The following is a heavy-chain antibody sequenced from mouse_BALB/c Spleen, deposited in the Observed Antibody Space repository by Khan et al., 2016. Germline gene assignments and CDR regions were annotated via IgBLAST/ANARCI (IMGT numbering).Heavy chain of an antibody. Sequence: EVKLLESGPGLVKPSQTVSLTCTVTGISITTGNYRWSWIRQFPGHKLEWIGYIYYSGTITYNPSLTSRTTITRDTSKNQFFLEINSLTTEDTATCYCARDALWGSMDFWGQGTSVTVSS. J-gene: IGHJ4*01. CDR3: ARDALWGSMDF. CDR2: IYYSGTI. V-gene: IGHV3-5*02. D-gene: IGHD1-1*02. CDR1: GISITTGNYR.